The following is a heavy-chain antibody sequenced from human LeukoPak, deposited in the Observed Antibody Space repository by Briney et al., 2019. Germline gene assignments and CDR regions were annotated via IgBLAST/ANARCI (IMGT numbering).Heavy chain of an antibody. CDR3: ARGGYGDYVAHLDAFDI. Sequence: KPSQTLTLTRAVSGGSISSGGDSWSWIRQPPGKGLEWIGYIYHSGSTYYNPSLRSRVTISVDRSKNQFSLKLSSVTAADTAVYYCARGGYGDYVAHLDAFDIWGQGTMVTVSS. CDR1: GGSISSGGDS. J-gene: IGHJ3*02. V-gene: IGHV4-30-2*01. D-gene: IGHD4-17*01. CDR2: IYHSGST.